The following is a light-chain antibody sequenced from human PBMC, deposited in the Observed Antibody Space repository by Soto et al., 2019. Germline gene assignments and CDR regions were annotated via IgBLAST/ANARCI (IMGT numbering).Light chain of an antibody. CDR3: QQYNNWPSGT. V-gene: IGKV3-15*01. Sequence: EMVMTQSPATLSVSPGERATLSCRASQRVSSNLAGYQQKPGQAPRLLIYGASTRATGIPARFSGSRSGTEFTLTLSRLQSEDFAVYYCQQYNNWPSGTFGQGTKVDLK. CDR1: QRVSSN. J-gene: IGKJ1*01. CDR2: GAS.